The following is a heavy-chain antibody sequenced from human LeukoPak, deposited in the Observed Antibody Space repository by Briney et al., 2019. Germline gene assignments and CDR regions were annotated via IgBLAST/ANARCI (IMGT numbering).Heavy chain of an antibody. CDR2: IYYSGST. CDR3: ASITRLTTTGTAGSGKYYFDY. J-gene: IGHJ4*02. V-gene: IGHV4-59*12. Sequence: SETLSLTCTVSGGSISNYYWNWIRQPPGKGLEWIGNIYYSGSTYYNPSLKSRVTISLDTSKSQFSLNLNSVTAADTAVYYCASITRLTTTGTAGSGKYYFDYWGQGTLVTVSS. CDR1: GGSISNYY. D-gene: IGHD1-1*01.